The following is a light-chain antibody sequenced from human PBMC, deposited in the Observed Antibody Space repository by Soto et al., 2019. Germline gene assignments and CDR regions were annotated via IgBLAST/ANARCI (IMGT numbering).Light chain of an antibody. CDR1: QSIGNR. Sequence: DIQLTQSPSSLPASVGDRVTITCRASQSIGNRLNWYQQKPGKSPELLIYGASTLQSGVPARFSGSGSGTDFTLTISTLQLVDFATYHCQHSNNAPYAFGQGTKLEIK. CDR3: QHSNNAPYA. V-gene: IGKV1-39*01. J-gene: IGKJ2*01. CDR2: GAS.